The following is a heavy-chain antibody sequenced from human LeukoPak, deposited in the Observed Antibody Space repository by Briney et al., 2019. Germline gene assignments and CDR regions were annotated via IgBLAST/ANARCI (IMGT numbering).Heavy chain of an antibody. D-gene: IGHD3-10*01. CDR1: GGSFSNYY. V-gene: IGHV4-34*01. J-gene: IGHJ5*02. CDR3: ARGRPDGSGSYYKFDP. CDR2: INHSGST. Sequence: TASETLSLTCAVYGGSFSNYYWSWIRQPPGKGLEWIGEINHSGSTNYNSSLKSRVTISVDTSKNQFSLKLSSVTAADTAVYYCARGRPDGSGSYYKFDPWGQGTLVTVSS.